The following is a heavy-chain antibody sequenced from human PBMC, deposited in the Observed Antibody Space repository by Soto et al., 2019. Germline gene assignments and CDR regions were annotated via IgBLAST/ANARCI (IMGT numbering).Heavy chain of an antibody. J-gene: IGHJ4*02. CDR1: GGSISSYY. D-gene: IGHD6-19*01. V-gene: IGHV4-59*12. CDR3: ARQAGNLWYFDY. CDR2: INHSGST. Sequence: SETLSLTCTVSGGSISSYYWSWIRQPPGKGLEWIGEINHSGSTNYNPSLKSRVTISVDTSKNQFSLKLSSVTAADTAVYYCARQAGNLWYFDYWGQGTLVTVSS.